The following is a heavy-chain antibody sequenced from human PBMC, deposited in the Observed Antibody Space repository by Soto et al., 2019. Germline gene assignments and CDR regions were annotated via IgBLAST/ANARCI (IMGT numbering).Heavy chain of an antibody. J-gene: IGHJ6*02. CDR3: ARSQGSSTSLEIYYYYYYGMDV. V-gene: IGHV1-69*01. CDR1: GGTFSSYA. Sequence: QVQLVQSGAEVKKPGSSVKVSCKASGGTFSSYAISWVRQAPGQGLEWRGGIIPISGTAHYAQKFQGRVTITADESTSTAYMELSSLRSEDTAVYYCARSQGSSTSLEIYYYYYYGMDVWGQGTTVTVSS. CDR2: IIPISGTA. D-gene: IGHD2-2*01.